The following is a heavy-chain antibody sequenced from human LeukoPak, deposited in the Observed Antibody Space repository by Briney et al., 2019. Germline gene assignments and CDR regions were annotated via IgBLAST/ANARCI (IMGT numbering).Heavy chain of an antibody. D-gene: IGHD1-1*01. CDR1: GFTFSDYW. CDR2: INQDESEK. Sequence: GGSLRLSCAASGFTFSDYWMSWVRQAPGKGLEWVADINQDESEKNHVDSVRGRFTISRDNAESSLYLQMNSLRAEDTALYYCARESRPEGRLIDIDFWGQGTLVTVSS. CDR3: ARESRPEGRLIDIDF. V-gene: IGHV3-7*01. J-gene: IGHJ4*02.